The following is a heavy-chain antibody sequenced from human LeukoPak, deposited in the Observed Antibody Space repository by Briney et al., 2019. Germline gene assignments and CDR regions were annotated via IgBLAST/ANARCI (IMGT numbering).Heavy chain of an antibody. CDR3: ARCGDGLPCDFDY. CDR1: GFIFSDYY. J-gene: IGHJ4*02. D-gene: IGHD3-10*01. CDR2: ISNPSSTR. Sequence: GGSLRLSCDASGFIFSDYYMSWVRQAPGKGLEWISYISNPSSTRYYADSVKGRFTISRDNAKNSLYLQMNSLRAEDTAAYYCARCGDGLPCDFDYWGQGTLVTVSS. V-gene: IGHV3-11*04.